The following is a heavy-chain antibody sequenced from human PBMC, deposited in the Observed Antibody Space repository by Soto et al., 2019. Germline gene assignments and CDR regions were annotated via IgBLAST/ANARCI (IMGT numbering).Heavy chain of an antibody. D-gene: IGHD1-26*01. V-gene: IGHV4-28*01. CDR3: ARREIQGPIDY. J-gene: IGHJ4*02. CDR2: IYYSGTT. CDR1: GYSISSSNW. Sequence: PSETLSLTCAVSGYSISSSNWWGWIRLPPGKGLEWIGYIYYSGTTYYNPSLKSRVTMSVDTSKNQFSLKLTSVTAVDTAVYYCARREIQGPIDYWGQGTLVTVSS.